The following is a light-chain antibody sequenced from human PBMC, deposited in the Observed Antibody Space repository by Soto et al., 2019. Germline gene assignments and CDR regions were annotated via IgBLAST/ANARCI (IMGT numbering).Light chain of an antibody. CDR2: GAS. J-gene: IGKJ4*01. Sequence: EIVLTQSPGTLSLSPGERATLSCRASQSVSSSYLAWYQQKPGQAPRLLIYGASSRATGIPDRFSGSGSGTDFTLTISRLVPEDFAVYYCQQYGSSPLTFGRGTKVEIK. CDR1: QSVSSSY. V-gene: IGKV3-20*01. CDR3: QQYGSSPLT.